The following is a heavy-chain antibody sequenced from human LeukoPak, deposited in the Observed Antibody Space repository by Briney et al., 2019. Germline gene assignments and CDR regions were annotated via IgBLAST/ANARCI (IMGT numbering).Heavy chain of an antibody. J-gene: IGHJ5*02. D-gene: IGHD3-22*01. CDR3: ARHRVPMIVVALNWFDP. CDR1: GGFFSGYY. CDR2: INHSGST. Sequence: SETLSLTCAVYGGFFSGYYWSWIRQPPGKGLEWIGEINHSGSTNYNPSLKSRVTISVDTSKNQFSLKLSSVTAADTAVYYCARHRVPMIVVALNWFDPWGQGTLVTVSS. V-gene: IGHV4-34*01.